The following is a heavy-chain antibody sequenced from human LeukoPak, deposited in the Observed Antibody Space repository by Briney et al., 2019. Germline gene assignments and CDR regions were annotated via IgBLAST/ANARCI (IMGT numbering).Heavy chain of an antibody. J-gene: IGHJ4*02. CDR2: IYYSGST. CDR3: ARVVSGRFDY. V-gene: IGHV4-59*12. D-gene: IGHD5/OR15-5a*01. CDR1: GGSMSPYH. Sequence: SETLSLTCTVSGGSMSPYHWGWIRQPPVKGLEWTVYIYYSGSTNYNPSLNSRVTISVDTSKNQFSLKLSSVTAADTAIYYCARVVSGRFDYWGQGTLVTVSS.